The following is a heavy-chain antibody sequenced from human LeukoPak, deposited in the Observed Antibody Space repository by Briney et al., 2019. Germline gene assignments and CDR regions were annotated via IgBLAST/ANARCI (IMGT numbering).Heavy chain of an antibody. Sequence: ASVKVSCKVSGHTLSELSMHWVRQAPGKGLEWMGGFDPENDERIYARTFRGGVTMTEDTSTDTAYMELSRLRSEDTAVYYCATEMTTIVLDSWGQGTLVTVSS. CDR3: ATEMTTIVLDS. J-gene: IGHJ4*02. V-gene: IGHV1-24*01. CDR2: FDPENDER. D-gene: IGHD5-24*01. CDR1: GHTLSELS.